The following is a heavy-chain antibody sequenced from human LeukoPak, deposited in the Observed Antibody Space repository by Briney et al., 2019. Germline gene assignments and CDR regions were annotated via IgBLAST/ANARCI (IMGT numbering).Heavy chain of an antibody. CDR3: ARDQYVWGSYRLVGGEPGFDY. V-gene: IGHV1-46*01. D-gene: IGHD3-16*02. CDR1: GYTFTSYY. J-gene: IGHJ4*02. CDR2: INPSGGST. Sequence: ASVKVSCKASGYTFTSYYMHWVRQAPGQGLEWMGIINPSGGSTSYAQKFQGRVTMTRDMSTSTVHMELSSLRPDDTAVYYCARDQYVWGSYRLVGGEPGFDYWGQGTLVTVSS.